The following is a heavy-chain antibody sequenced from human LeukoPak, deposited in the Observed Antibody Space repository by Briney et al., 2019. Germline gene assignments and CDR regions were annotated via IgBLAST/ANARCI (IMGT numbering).Heavy chain of an antibody. CDR2: ISGSGGST. Sequence: PGGSLRLSCAASGFTFSSYAMSWVRQAPGKGLEWVSAISGSGGSTYYADSVKGRFTISRDNSKNTLYLQMNSLRAEDTAVYYCAKPPIPFAPNAYSSSNPDYWGQGTLVTVSS. CDR3: AKPPIPFAPNAYSSSNPDY. V-gene: IGHV3-23*01. CDR1: GFTFSSYA. D-gene: IGHD6-6*01. J-gene: IGHJ4*02.